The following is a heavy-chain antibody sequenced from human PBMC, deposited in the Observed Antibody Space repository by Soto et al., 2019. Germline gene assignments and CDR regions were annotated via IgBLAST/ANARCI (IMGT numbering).Heavy chain of an antibody. CDR1: GFTFSSYG. Sequence: QVQLVESGGGVVQPGRSLRLSCAASGFTFSSYGMHWVRQAPGKGLEWVAVISYDGSNKYYADSVKGRFTISRDNSNNTLYLQLNSLRAEDTAVYYCAKDFTPYGDYAGYFQHWGQGTLVTVSS. CDR3: AKDFTPYGDYAGYFQH. J-gene: IGHJ1*01. V-gene: IGHV3-30*18. D-gene: IGHD4-17*01. CDR2: ISYDGSNK.